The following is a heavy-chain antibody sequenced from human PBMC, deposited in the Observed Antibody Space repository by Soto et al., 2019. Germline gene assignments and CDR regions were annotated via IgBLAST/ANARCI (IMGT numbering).Heavy chain of an antibody. CDR2: IWYDGSNK. J-gene: IGHJ4*02. CDR3: ASDLEYSSSSEDY. D-gene: IGHD6-6*01. CDR1: GFTFSSYG. Sequence: SLILSCAASGFTFSSYGMHWVRQAPGKGLEWVAVIWYDGSNKYYADSVKGRFTISRDNSKNTLYLQMNSLRAEDTAVYYCASDLEYSSSSEDYWGQGTLVTVSS. V-gene: IGHV3-33*01.